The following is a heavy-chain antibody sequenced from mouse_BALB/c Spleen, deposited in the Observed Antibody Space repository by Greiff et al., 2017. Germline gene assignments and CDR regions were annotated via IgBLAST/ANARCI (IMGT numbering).Heavy chain of an antibody. CDR2: ISDGGSYT. D-gene: IGHD6-2*01. J-gene: IGHJ4*01. CDR3: ARGGGLAMDY. Sequence: EVKLQESGGGLVKPGGSLKLSCAASGFTFSDYYMYWVRQTPEKRLEWVATISDGGSYTYYPDSVKGRFTISRDNAKNNLYLQMSSLKSEDTAMYYCARGGGLAMDYCGQGTSVTVSS. V-gene: IGHV5-4*02. CDR1: GFTFSDYY.